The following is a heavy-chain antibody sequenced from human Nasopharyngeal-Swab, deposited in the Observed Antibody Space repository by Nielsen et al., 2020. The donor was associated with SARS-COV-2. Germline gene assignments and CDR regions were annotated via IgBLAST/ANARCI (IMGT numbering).Heavy chain of an antibody. Sequence: SETLSLTCTVSGGSISSGGYYWSWIRQHPGKGLEWIGYIYYSGSTYYNPSLKSRVTISVDTSKNQFSLKLSSVTAADTAVYYCARVLRYFDWLFFDYWGQGTLVTASS. J-gene: IGHJ4*02. CDR2: IYYSGST. D-gene: IGHD3-9*01. V-gene: IGHV4-31*03. CDR1: GGSISSGGYY. CDR3: ARVLRYFDWLFFDY.